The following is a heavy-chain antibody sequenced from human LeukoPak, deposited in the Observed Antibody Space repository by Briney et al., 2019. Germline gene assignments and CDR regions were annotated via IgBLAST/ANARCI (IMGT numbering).Heavy chain of an antibody. V-gene: IGHV3-74*01. CDR3: ARGSGSQSLGFDS. D-gene: IGHD1-26*01. CDR1: GFTFSSYW. J-gene: IGHJ4*02. Sequence: GGSLRLSCAASGFTFSSYWMHWVRQAPGEGLVWVSRIDPDDSGSTYADSVKGRFTISRDNAKNSLYLQMNSLRAEDTAMYFCARGSGSQSLGFDSWGQGTLVTVSS. CDR2: IDPDDSGS.